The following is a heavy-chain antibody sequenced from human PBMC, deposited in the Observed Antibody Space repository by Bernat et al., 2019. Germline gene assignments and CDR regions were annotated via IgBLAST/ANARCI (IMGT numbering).Heavy chain of an antibody. V-gene: IGHV3-7*01. CDR2: IKQDGSEK. CDR3: AIDRETTSPPRDWYFDL. Sequence: EVQLVESGGGLVQPGGSLRLSCAASGFTFSSYWMSWVRQAPGKGLEWVANIKQDGSEKYSVDSVKGRFTISRDNAKNSLYLQMNSLRAEDTAVYYCAIDRETTSPPRDWYFDLWGRGTLVTVSS. CDR1: GFTFSSYW. J-gene: IGHJ2*01. D-gene: IGHD1-14*01.